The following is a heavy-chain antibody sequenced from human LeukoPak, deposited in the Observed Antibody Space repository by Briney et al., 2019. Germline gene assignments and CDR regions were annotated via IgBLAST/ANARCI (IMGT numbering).Heavy chain of an antibody. J-gene: IGHJ4*02. Sequence: PGGSLRLSCVASGFTFSSYAMSWVRQAPGKGLEWVSAISGSGGSTYYADSVKGRFTISRDNSKNTLYLQMNSLRAEDTAVYYCAKGYCSSTSCYANFDYWGQGTLVTVSS. CDR3: AKGYCSSTSCYANFDY. V-gene: IGHV3-23*01. CDR1: GFTFSSYA. D-gene: IGHD2-2*01. CDR2: ISGSGGST.